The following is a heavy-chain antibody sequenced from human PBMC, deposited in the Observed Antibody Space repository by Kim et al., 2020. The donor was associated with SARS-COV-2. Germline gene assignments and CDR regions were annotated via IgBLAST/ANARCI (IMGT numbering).Heavy chain of an antibody. CDR3: AIDEGSDFGVGRPCDY. V-gene: IGHV3-30-3*01. CDR2: ISYDGSNK. D-gene: IGHD3-3*01. J-gene: IGHJ4*02. CDR1: GFTFRSYA. Sequence: GGSLRLSCAASGFTFRSYAMHWVRQAPGKGLEWVAVISYDGSNKYYADSVKSRFTISRDNSKNTLYLQMHSLRGEDRAVYYCAIDEGSDFGVGRPCDYWGQGTLVTVSS.